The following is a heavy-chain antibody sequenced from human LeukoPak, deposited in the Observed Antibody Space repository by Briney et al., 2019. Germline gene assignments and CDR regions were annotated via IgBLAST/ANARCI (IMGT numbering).Heavy chain of an antibody. J-gene: IGHJ3*02. Sequence: GESLRLSCAASGFTVSSNYMSWVRQAPGKGREWVSVIYSGGSTYYADSVKGRFSISRDNSKNTLYLQMNSLRAEGTAVYYCARGFGPNAFDIWGQGTMVTVSS. CDR1: GFTVSSNY. CDR3: ARGFGPNAFDI. D-gene: IGHD3-3*01. V-gene: IGHV3-66*01. CDR2: IYSGGST.